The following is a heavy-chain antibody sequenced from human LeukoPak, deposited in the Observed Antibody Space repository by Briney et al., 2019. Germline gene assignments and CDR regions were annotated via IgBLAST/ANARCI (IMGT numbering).Heavy chain of an antibody. CDR3: AHGRYTGWSFYYFDY. CDR1: GFSLSSTGVG. D-gene: IGHD6-19*01. Sequence: SGPTLVKPPQTRTLTCTFSGFSLSSTGVGVGWIRQPPGKALEWHALIYWDDDKRYSPSLRDRLTVTKDTSNNQVVLTMTNVDPVDTATYYCAHGRYTGWSFYYFDYWGQGTLVTVSS. J-gene: IGHJ4*02. V-gene: IGHV2-5*02. CDR2: IYWDDDK.